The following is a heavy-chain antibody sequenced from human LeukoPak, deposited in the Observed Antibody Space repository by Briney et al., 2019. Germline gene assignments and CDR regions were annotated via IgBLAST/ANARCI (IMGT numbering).Heavy chain of an antibody. CDR3: AREHPSIAALDDAFDI. J-gene: IGHJ3*02. CDR1: GDSFSTSSYF. Sequence: SETLSLTCIVSGDSFSTSSYFWGWIRQPPGQGLEWIGAIYFTGSTYYNPSLKSWVSISEDTSKNRFSLKLSSVTAADTAVYYCAREHPSIAALDDAFDIWGRGTMVTVSS. CDR2: IYFTGST. V-gene: IGHV4-39*07. D-gene: IGHD6-6*01.